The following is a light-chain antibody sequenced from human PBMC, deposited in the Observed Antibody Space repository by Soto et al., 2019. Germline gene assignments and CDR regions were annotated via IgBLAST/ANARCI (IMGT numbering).Light chain of an antibody. CDR1: QSVSSSF. Sequence: EIVLTQSPGTLSLSPGERATLSCRASQSVSSSFLAWYQHKPGQAPRLIIYGASSRATGIPDRFSGSGSGADFTLTISRLEPEDFAGYYCQHYGSSLWGFGPGTKVEIK. J-gene: IGKJ1*01. CDR2: GAS. V-gene: IGKV3-20*01. CDR3: QHYGSSLWG.